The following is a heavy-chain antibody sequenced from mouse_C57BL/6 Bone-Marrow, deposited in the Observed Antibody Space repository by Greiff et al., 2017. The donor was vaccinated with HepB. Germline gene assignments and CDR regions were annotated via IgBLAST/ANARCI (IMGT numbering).Heavy chain of an antibody. J-gene: IGHJ4*01. V-gene: IGHV1-69*01. CDR1: GYTFTSYW. Sequence: VQLQESGAELVMPGASVKLSCKASGYTFTSYWMHWVKQRPGQGLEWIGEIDPSDSYTNYNQKFKGKSTLTVDKSSSTAYMQLSSLTSEDSAVYYCARGYKLFYAMDYWGQGTSVTVSS. D-gene: IGHD2-14*01. CDR2: IDPSDSYT. CDR3: ARGYKLFYAMDY.